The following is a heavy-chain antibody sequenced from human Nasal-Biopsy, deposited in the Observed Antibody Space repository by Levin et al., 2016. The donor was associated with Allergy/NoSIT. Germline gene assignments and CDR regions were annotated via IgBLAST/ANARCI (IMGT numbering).Heavy chain of an antibody. CDR3: ARYGEMYNAGWFDP. V-gene: IGHV4-61*02. Sequence: SETLSLTCTVSGASITSGSYHWTWIRQPAGKALEWIGRNNPSGNTHYNPSLSSRVTISLDTSRNHFSLKLNSVTAADTAVYYCARYGEMYNAGWFDPWGQGTLVTVSS. J-gene: IGHJ5*02. CDR2: NNPSGNT. CDR1: GASITSGSYH. D-gene: IGHD1-1*01.